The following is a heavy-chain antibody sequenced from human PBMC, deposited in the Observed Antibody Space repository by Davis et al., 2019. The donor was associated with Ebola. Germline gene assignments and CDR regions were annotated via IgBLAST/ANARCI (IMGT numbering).Heavy chain of an antibody. D-gene: IGHD3-16*01. V-gene: IGHV3-30-3*01. J-gene: IGHJ6*03. CDR3: AREKGGAGPDYYYYMDV. CDR1: GFTFSSYA. CDR2: ITYDGNFK. Sequence: PGGSLRLSCTASGFTFSSYAMNWARQAPGKGLVWVGAITYDGNFKYYADSVKGRFTISRDNSKNTLYLQISSLGPEDTAMYYCAREKGGAGPDYYYYMDVWGKGTMVIVSS.